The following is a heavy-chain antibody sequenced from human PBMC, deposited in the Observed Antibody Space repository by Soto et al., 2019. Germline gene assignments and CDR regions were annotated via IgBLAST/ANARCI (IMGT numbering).Heavy chain of an antibody. CDR3: AKIGTYSGGHFDN. V-gene: IGHV3-64*04. CDR1: GFTFSSYA. J-gene: IGHJ4*02. D-gene: IGHD1-26*01. Sequence: GGSLRLSCSASGFTFSSYAMHWVRQAPGKGLEYVSSISTNGGSTHYADSVKGRFTISRDNSKNTMYLQMNSLGAEDTAVYYCAKIGTYSGGHFDNWGQGTLVTVSS. CDR2: ISTNGGST.